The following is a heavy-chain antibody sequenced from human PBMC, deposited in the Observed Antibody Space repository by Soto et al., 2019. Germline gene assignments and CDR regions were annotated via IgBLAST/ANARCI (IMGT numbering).Heavy chain of an antibody. CDR3: ARGYYGSGSYYNYYGMDV. CDR2: IIPIFGTA. V-gene: IGHV1-69*13. Sequence: SVKVSCKASGGTFSSYAISWVRQAPGQGLEWMGGIIPIFGTANYAQKFQGRVTITADESTSTAYMELSSLRSGDTAVYYCARGYYGSGSYYNYYGMDVWGQGTTVTVSS. CDR1: GGTFSSYA. D-gene: IGHD3-10*01. J-gene: IGHJ6*02.